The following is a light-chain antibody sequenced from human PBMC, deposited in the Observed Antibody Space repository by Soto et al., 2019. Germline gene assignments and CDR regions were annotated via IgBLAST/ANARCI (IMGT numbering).Light chain of an antibody. CDR2: DAS. CDR3: QQYNDWPPT. Sequence: ETGLTQSQATLSLSPMDRATLSCTASQSVSSQLAWYQQKPGQAPRLLIYDASNRATGTPARFSGSGSGTEFTLSIGSLQSEDFAVYYCQQYNDWPPTFGQGTKVDIK. CDR1: QSVSSQ. V-gene: IGKV3D-15*01. J-gene: IGKJ1*01.